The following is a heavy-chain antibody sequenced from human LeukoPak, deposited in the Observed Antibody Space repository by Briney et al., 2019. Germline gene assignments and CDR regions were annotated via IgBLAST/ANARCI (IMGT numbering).Heavy chain of an antibody. CDR1: GFTFNSYG. V-gene: IGHV3-30*02. CDR2: IRYDGSSK. CDR3: AKLSGGSYLY. J-gene: IGHJ4*02. D-gene: IGHD1-26*01. Sequence: GGSLRLSCAASGFTFNSYGIHWVRQAPGKGLEWVAFIRYDGSSKYYVDSVKGRFTISRDNSKNTLYLQMNSLRAEDTAVYYCAKLSGGSYLYWGQGTLVTVSS.